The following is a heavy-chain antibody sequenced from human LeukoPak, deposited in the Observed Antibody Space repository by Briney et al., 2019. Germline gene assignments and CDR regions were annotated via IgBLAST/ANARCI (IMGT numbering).Heavy chain of an antibody. CDR1: GGSFSGYY. CDR2: INHSGST. V-gene: IGHV4-34*01. Sequence: SETLSLTCAVYGGSFSGYYWSWIRQPPGKGLEWIGEINHSGSTNYNPSLKSRVTISVDTSKNRFSLKLSSVTAADTAVYYCARAKGGSYYDSSGYRAWFDPWGQGTLVTVSS. J-gene: IGHJ5*02. D-gene: IGHD3-22*01. CDR3: ARAKGGSYYDSSGYRAWFDP.